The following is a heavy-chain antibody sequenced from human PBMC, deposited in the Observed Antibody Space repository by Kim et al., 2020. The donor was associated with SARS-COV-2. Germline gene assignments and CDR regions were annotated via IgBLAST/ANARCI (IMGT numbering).Heavy chain of an antibody. J-gene: IGHJ6*02. Sequence: SVKGRFTFSRDNAKNTVYLQMNSLRAEDTAVYYCARDRDGYSYGSSGMDVWGQGTTVTVSS. CDR3: ARDRDGYSYGSSGMDV. D-gene: IGHD5-18*01. V-gene: IGHV3-30*07.